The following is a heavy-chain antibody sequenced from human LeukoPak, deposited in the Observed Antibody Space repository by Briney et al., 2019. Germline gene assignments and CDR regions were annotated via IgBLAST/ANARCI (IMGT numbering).Heavy chain of an antibody. CDR2: ISGTGGGT. CDR3: ARVGEGAAKD. CDR1: GFTFNTYA. D-gene: IGHD1-26*01. J-gene: IGHJ4*02. Sequence: GGSLRLSCAASGFTFNTYAMSWVRQAPGKGLEWVSSISGTGGGTYYADSVKGRFTISSDNSKNTLYLQMNSLRVEDTAVYYCARVGEGAAKDWGQGTLVTVSS. V-gene: IGHV3-23*01.